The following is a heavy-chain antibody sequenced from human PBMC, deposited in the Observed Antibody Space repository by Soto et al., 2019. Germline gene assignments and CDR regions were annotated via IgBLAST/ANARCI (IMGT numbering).Heavy chain of an antibody. V-gene: IGHV1-8*01. CDR3: ARGCCRDFWSGYLRQPPSNYYYYYMDV. CDR2: MNPNSGNT. CDR1: GYTFTSYD. D-gene: IGHD3-3*01. Sequence: ASVKVSCKASGYTFTSYDINWVRQATGQGLEWMGWMNPNSGNTGYAQKFQGRVTMTRNTSISTAYMELSSLRSEDTAVYYCARGCCRDFWSGYLRQPPSNYYYYYMDVWGKGTTVTVSS. J-gene: IGHJ6*03.